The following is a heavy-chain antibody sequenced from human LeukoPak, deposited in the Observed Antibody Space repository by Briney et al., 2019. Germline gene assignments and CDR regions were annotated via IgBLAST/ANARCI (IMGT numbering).Heavy chain of an antibody. V-gene: IGHV1-2*02. CDR2: IDPNSGGT. D-gene: IGHD5-24*01. CDR1: GFIFSNYN. Sequence: GGSLRLSCAASGFIFSNYNMNWVRQAPGKGLEWMGWIDPNSGGTISTQKFQGRVTMTKDTSISTVYMELNRLQFDDTAVYYCARDNYGRLDYWGQGSLVTVSS. J-gene: IGHJ4*02. CDR3: ARDNYGRLDY.